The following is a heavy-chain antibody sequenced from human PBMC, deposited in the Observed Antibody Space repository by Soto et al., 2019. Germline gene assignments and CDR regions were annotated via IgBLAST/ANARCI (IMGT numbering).Heavy chain of an antibody. D-gene: IGHD2-21*02. Sequence: GASVKVSCKASGYTFTSYGISWVRQAPGQGLEWMGWISAYNGNTNYAQKLQGRVTMTTDTSTSTAYMELRSLRSDDTAVYYCARAPYCGGDCYSSFDYWGQGTLVTVSS. CDR1: GYTFTSYG. CDR2: ISAYNGNT. V-gene: IGHV1-18*01. CDR3: ARAPYCGGDCYSSFDY. J-gene: IGHJ4*02.